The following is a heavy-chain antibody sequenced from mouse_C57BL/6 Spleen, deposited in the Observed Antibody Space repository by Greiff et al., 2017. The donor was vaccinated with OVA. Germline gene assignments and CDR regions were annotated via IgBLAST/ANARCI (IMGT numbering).Heavy chain of an antibody. J-gene: IGHJ1*03. V-gene: IGHV3-6*01. CDR3: ARVSSYWYFDV. Sequence: VQLQQSGPGLVKPSQSLSLTCSVTGYSITSGYYWNWIRQFPGNKLEWMCYISYDGSNNYNPSLKNRISITRDTSKNQLFLKLNSVTTEDTATYYCARVSSYWYFDVWGTGTTVTVSS. CDR2: ISYDGSN. CDR1: GYSITSGYY. D-gene: IGHD1-1*01.